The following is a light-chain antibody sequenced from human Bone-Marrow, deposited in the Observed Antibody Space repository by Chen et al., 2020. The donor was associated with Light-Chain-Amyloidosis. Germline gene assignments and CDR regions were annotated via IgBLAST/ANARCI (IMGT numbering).Light chain of an antibody. J-gene: IGLJ2*01. CDR1: DLPTKY. CDR2: RDT. V-gene: IGLV3-25*03. CDR3: QSADSSGTYEVI. Sequence: SYDLTQPPSVSVSPGQTATITRSGDDLPTKYAYCYQQKPGQAPVLVIHRDTERPSGISERFSGSSSGTTATLTISGVQAEDEADYHCQSADSSGTYEVIFGGGTKLTVL.